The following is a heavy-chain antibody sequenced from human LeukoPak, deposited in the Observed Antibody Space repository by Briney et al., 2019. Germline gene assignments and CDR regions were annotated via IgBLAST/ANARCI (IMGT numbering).Heavy chain of an antibody. V-gene: IGHV4-34*01. J-gene: IGHJ5*02. Sequence: SETLSLTCAVYGGSFSGYYWSWIRQPPGKGLEWIGGINHSGSTNYNPSLKSRVTISVETSKNQFSLKLSSVTAADTAVYYCARGDLWVLMVYAIGWFDPWGEGTLVTDSP. CDR1: GGSFSGYY. CDR3: ARGDLWVLMVYAIGWFDP. D-gene: IGHD2-8*01. CDR2: INHSGST.